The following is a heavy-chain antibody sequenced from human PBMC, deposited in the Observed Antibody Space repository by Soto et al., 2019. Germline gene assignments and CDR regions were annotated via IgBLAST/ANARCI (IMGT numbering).Heavy chain of an antibody. J-gene: IGHJ4*02. CDR1: GGSISSGDYY. D-gene: IGHD2-2*01. V-gene: IGHV4-30-4*01. CDR3: ARALSIVPAAPIDY. Sequence: QVQLQESGPGLVKPSQTLSLTCTVSGGSISSGDYYWSWIRQPPGKGLEWIGYIYYSGSTYYNPTRKSRVTISVATSKNQFSLKLSSVTAADTAVYYCARALSIVPAAPIDYWGQGTLVTVSS. CDR2: IYYSGST.